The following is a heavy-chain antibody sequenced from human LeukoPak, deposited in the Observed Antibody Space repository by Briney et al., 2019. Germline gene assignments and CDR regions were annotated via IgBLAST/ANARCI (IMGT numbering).Heavy chain of an antibody. CDR1: GYRFNSYG. CDR2: ISTYDDNI. V-gene: IGHV1-18*01. J-gene: IGHJ4*02. Sequence: ASVKVSCKASGYRFNSYGINWVRQAPGQGLEWLGWISTYDDNIKYAQSLQGRLTLTIDTSTSTAYMELRSLTSDDTAVYYCARETYSNILTGTDYWGPGTLVTVSS. D-gene: IGHD3-9*01. CDR3: ARETYSNILTGTDY.